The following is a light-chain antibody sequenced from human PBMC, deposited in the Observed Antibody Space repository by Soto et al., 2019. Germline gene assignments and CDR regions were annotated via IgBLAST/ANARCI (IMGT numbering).Light chain of an antibody. CDR3: QQYNNWPRT. V-gene: IGKV3-15*01. Sequence: IVRTQSPATLSVSPGGRHTLPCTASQSVSSNLAWYQQKPGQAPRLLIYGASTRATGIPARFSGSGSGTEFTLTISSLQSEDFAVYYCQQYNNWPRTFGQGTKVDI. CDR2: GAS. CDR1: QSVSSN. J-gene: IGKJ1*01.